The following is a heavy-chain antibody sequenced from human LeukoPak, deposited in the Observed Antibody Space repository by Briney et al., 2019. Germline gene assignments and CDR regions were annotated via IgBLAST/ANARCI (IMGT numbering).Heavy chain of an antibody. J-gene: IGHJ6*03. Sequence: SVKVSCKASGGTFSSYAISWVRQAPGQGLEWMGGIIPIFGTANYAQKFQGRVTITADESTSTAYMELRSLRSDDTAVYYCAREGETYYYYMDVWGKGTTVTISS. V-gene: IGHV1-69*13. D-gene: IGHD3-16*01. CDR2: IIPIFGTA. CDR3: AREGETYYYYMDV. CDR1: GGTFSSYA.